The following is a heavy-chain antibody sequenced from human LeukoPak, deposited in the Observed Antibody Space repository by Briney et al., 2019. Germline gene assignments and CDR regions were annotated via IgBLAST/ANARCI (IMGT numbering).Heavy chain of an antibody. V-gene: IGHV3-30*18. J-gene: IGHJ4*02. D-gene: IGHD5-12*01. CDR1: GFTFSSYG. CDR3: AKDRGWLRFYYFDY. Sequence: GGSLRLSCAASGFTFSSYGMHWVRQAPGKGLEWVAVISYDGSNKYYADSVKGRFTISRDNSKNTLYLQMNSLRAEDTAVYYCAKDRGWLRFYYFDYWGQGTLVTVSS. CDR2: ISYDGSNK.